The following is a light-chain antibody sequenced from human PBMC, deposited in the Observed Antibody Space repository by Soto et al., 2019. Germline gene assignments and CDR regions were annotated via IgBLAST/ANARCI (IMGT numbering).Light chain of an antibody. V-gene: IGKV3-11*01. CDR2: DTS. CDR1: QSVSSY. Sequence: EIVLTQSPATVSLSPGDRATLSCRASQSVSSYFAWYQQKPGQAPRLLIYDTSNRATGIPARFSGSGSGTDFPLTISSLELEDFAVYYCQQRADWLLMFGQGTRVEIK. J-gene: IGKJ1*01. CDR3: QQRADWLLM.